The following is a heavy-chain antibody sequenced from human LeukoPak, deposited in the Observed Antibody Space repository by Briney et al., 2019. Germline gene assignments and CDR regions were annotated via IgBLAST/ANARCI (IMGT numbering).Heavy chain of an antibody. CDR1: GGSVSSGSYY. Sequence: SETLSLTCTVSGGSVSSGSYYWSWIRQPPGKGLEWIGYIYYSGDTNYNPSLKSRVTISIDTSKNQFSLKLSSVTAADTAVYYCAREGIAAARGFDPWGQGTLVTVSS. J-gene: IGHJ5*02. D-gene: IGHD6-13*01. CDR3: AREGIAAARGFDP. CDR2: IYYSGDT. V-gene: IGHV4-61*01.